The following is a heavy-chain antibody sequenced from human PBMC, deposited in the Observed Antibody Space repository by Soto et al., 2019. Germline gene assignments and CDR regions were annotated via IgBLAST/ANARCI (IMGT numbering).Heavy chain of an antibody. CDR2: ISGSGGST. CDR1: GFTFRSYA. Sequence: GGSLRLSCAASGFTFRSYAMSWVRQAPGKGLEWVSAISGSGGSTYYADSVEGRFTISRDKSKNTLYLQMNSLRAEDTAVYFCARDQESGTWGNFDYWGQGTLVTVSS. V-gene: IGHV3-23*01. CDR3: ARDQESGTWGNFDY. D-gene: IGHD1-1*01. J-gene: IGHJ4*02.